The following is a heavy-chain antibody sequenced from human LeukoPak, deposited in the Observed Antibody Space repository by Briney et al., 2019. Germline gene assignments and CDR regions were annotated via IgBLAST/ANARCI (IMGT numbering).Heavy chain of an antibody. CDR1: GGSISSYF. J-gene: IGHJ3*02. V-gene: IGHV4-59*01. CDR3: ARGPVAATYDAFDI. CDR2: IYYSGST. Sequence: SETLSLTCTVSGGSISSYFWSWIRQPPGKGLEWIGYIYYSGSTNYNPSLKSRVTISVDTSKNHFSLKLSSVTAADTAVYYCARGPVAATYDAFDIWGQGTMVTVSS. D-gene: IGHD6-19*01.